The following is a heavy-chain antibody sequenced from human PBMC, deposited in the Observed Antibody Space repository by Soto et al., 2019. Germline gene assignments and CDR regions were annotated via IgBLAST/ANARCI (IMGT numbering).Heavy chain of an antibody. J-gene: IGHJ6*03. Sequence: ASVKVSCKAAGYTFSTYGISWVRQAPGQGLEWMGWISACSGNTNYAQKLQGRVTMATDTSTSTAYMELRSLRSDDTAVYYCARGYGGYGYMDVWGKGNTVTVSS. CDR1: GYTFSTYG. CDR3: ARGYGGYGYMDV. D-gene: IGHD5-12*01. V-gene: IGHV1-18*01. CDR2: ISACSGNT.